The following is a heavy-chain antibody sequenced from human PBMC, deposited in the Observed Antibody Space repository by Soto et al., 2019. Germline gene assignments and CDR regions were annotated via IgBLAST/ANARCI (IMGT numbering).Heavy chain of an antibody. J-gene: IGHJ4*02. CDR1: GFIFSNYG. V-gene: IGHV3-30*18. CDR2: ISYDGSNE. D-gene: IGHD4-4*01. Sequence: QVQLVESGGGVVQPGRSLRLSCAGSGFIFSNYGMHWVRQAPGKGLEWVAVISYDGSNEYYADSVKGRFTISRDNAKNTLYLLMNSLRAEDTAVYYCAKDSESSSPDYTFDSWGQGTLVTVSS. CDR3: AKDSESSSPDYTFDS.